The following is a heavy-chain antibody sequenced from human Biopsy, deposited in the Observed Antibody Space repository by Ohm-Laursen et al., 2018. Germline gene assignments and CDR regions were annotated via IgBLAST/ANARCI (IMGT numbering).Heavy chain of an antibody. Sequence: TLSLTCTVSDGSTNSYYWNWIRQPPGKRLEWIGNIYYSGSANFNPSPKSRVTISVDTSKNQFSLKLSSVTAADTAVYFCARGSSYGYDFDYWGQGTLVAVSS. J-gene: IGHJ4*02. CDR1: DGSTNSYY. D-gene: IGHD5-18*01. CDR3: ARGSSYGYDFDY. V-gene: IGHV4-59*01. CDR2: IYYSGSA.